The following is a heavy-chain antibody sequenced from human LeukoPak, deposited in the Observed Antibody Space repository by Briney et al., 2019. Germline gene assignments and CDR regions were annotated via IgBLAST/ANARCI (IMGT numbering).Heavy chain of an antibody. CDR2: IIPILGIA. D-gene: IGHD6-13*01. V-gene: IGHV1-69*04. CDR1: GGTFSSYA. J-gene: IGHJ5*02. Sequence: GASVKVSCKASGGTFSSYAISWVRQAPGQGREWMGRIIPILGIANYAQKFQGRVTNTADKSTSTAYMELSSLRSEDTAVYYCARATAAAGHYWFDPWGPGALVTVSS. CDR3: ARATAAAGHYWFDP.